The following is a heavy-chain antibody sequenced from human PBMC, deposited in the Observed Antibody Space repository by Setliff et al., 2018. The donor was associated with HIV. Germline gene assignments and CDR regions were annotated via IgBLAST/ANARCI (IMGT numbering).Heavy chain of an antibody. CDR3: ARGGGFWSGQLDY. D-gene: IGHD3-3*01. CDR2: IYTSGST. CDR1: GGSISSASYY. Sequence: SETLSLTCTVSGGSISSASYYWSWIRQPAGKGLEWIGRIYTSGSTNYNPSLKSRVTISVDTSKNQFSLILSSVTAADTAVYYCARGGGFWSGQLDYWGQGTLVTVSS. J-gene: IGHJ4*02. V-gene: IGHV4-61*02.